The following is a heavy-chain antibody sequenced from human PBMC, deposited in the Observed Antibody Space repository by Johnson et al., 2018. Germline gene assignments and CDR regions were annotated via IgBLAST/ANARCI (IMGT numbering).Heavy chain of an antibody. V-gene: IGHV3-15*07. CDR1: GFTFSSYS. D-gene: IGHD3-9*01. Sequence: VQLVQSGGGLVKPGGSLGLCCAASGFTFSSYSMNWVRQAPGKGLEWVGRIKSRTDGGARDYAAPVKGRFTISRDDSINTLYLQMNSLKTQGTAVYYCATAALGWLTLFGNVAEYFQVWGQGTLVTVSS. CDR2: IKSRTDGGAR. J-gene: IGHJ1*01. CDR3: ATAALGWLTLFGNVAEYFQV.